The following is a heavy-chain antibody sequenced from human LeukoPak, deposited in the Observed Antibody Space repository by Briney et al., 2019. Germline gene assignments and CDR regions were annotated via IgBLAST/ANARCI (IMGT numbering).Heavy chain of an antibody. D-gene: IGHD4-17*01. J-gene: IGHJ5*02. CDR1: GYTFTGYY. Sequence: GASVKVSCKASGYTFTGYYMRWVRQAPGQGLEWMGWINPNNFDSKYAQKFQGRVTLTRDTSISTAYMELRRLTSDDTALYYCARGCSTVMTGNWFDPWGQGTLVTVSS. CDR2: INPNNFDS. V-gene: IGHV1-2*02. CDR3: ARGCSTVMTGNWFDP.